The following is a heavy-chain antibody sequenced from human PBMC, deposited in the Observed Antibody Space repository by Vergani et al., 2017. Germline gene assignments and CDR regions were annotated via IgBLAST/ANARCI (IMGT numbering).Heavy chain of an antibody. Sequence: VQLVESGGGLVKPGGSLRLSCAASGFTFSSYSMNWVRQAPGKGLEWVSSISSSSSYIYYADSVKGRFTISRDNAKNSLYLQMNSLRAEDTAVYYCARDPSTDTETGDYWGQGTLVTVSS. V-gene: IGHV3-21*01. CDR2: ISSSSSYI. D-gene: IGHD5-18*01. CDR3: ARDPSTDTETGDY. CDR1: GFTFSSYS. J-gene: IGHJ4*02.